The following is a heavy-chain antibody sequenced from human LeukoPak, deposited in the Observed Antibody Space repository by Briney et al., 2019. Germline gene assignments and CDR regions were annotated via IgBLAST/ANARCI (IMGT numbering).Heavy chain of an antibody. V-gene: IGHV4-4*07. J-gene: IGHJ5*02. CDR2: INTTGNT. D-gene: IGHD3-22*01. CDR3: ARGKYYYDSNSSYRYFDP. Sequence: SETLSLTCTVSGGSISSYYWSWIRQPAGKGLEWIGRINTTGNTNYNPSLKSRVTMSIDTSKKQFSLKLSSVTAADTAVYYCARGKYYYDSNSSYRYFDPWGQGTLVTVSS. CDR1: GGSISSYY.